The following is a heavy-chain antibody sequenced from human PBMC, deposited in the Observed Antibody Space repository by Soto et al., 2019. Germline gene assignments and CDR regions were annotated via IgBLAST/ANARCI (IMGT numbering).Heavy chain of an antibody. J-gene: IGHJ4*02. V-gene: IGHV1-58*01. D-gene: IGHD3-3*01. CDR2: LVVGSGNT. CDR3: AAVPVLRLLKGLPAYFDY. CDR1: GFMFTSSA. Sequence: ASVKVSCKTSGFMFTSSAVQWVRQARGQRLEWIGWLVVGSGNTHYAQHFQERVTLTRDMSTGTAYMELSSLRSEDTAVYYCAAVPVLRLLKGLPAYFDYWGQGTLVTVSS.